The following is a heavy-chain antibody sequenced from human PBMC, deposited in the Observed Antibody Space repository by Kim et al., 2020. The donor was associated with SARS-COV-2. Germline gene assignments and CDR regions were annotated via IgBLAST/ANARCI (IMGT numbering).Heavy chain of an antibody. V-gene: IGHV4-34*01. J-gene: IGHJ4*02. CDR2: SGSN. Sequence: SGSNSYNPSLKSRVTMSVDTSKNQFSLKLSSVTAADTAVYYCARCAGGKYWGQGTLVTLS. D-gene: IGHD1-26*01. CDR3: ARCAGGKY.